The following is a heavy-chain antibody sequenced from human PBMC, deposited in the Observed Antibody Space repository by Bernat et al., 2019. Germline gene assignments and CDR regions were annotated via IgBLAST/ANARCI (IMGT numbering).Heavy chain of an antibody. CDR3: ARGRDYRVLVDYPTGALLDP. V-gene: IGHV4-59*01. CDR2: IYYTGET. CDR1: GGSLSTYY. D-gene: IGHD3-16*01. Sequence: PRLVKPSETLSLTCSVSGGSLSTYYLSWIRQSPGGGLEWIGYIYYTGETNYNPSLRRRVSLSVDTSQNQFSLRLRSMTAADSAVYYCARGRDYRVLVDYPTGALLDPWGQGTLVTVSS. J-gene: IGHJ5*02.